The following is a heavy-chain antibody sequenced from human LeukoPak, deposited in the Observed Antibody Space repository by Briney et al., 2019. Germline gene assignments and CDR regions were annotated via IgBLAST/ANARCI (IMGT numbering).Heavy chain of an antibody. CDR1: GGSISSYY. Sequence: SETLSLTCTVSGGSISSYYWSWIRQPPGKGLEWIGYIYYSGSTNYNPSLKSRVTISVDTSKNQFSLKLSSVTAADTAVYYCARSGLYYDFWSGYYQPLNWFDPWGQGTLVTVSS. V-gene: IGHV4-59*01. CDR3: ARSGLYYDFWSGYYQPLNWFDP. D-gene: IGHD3-3*01. J-gene: IGHJ5*02. CDR2: IYYSGST.